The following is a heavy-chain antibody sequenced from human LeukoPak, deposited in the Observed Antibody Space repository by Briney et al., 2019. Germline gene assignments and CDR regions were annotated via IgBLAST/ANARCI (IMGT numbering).Heavy chain of an antibody. CDR1: GFTFSDYY. CDR2: ISRSGSTI. D-gene: IGHD3-22*01. V-gene: IGHV3-11*01. Sequence: GGSLRLSCATSGFTFSDYYMTWIRQAQGRGLEWLSYISRSGSTIYYADSVKGRFTISRDNAKNSLYLQMDSLRADDTAVHYCARASDYYDSSGTNYYYYYMDVWGNGTTVTVSS. CDR3: ARASDYYDSSGTNYYYYYMDV. J-gene: IGHJ6*03.